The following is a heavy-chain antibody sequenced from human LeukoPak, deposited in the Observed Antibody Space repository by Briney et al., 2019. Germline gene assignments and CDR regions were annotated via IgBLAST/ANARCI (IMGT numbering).Heavy chain of an antibody. CDR3: ARVSDYVWGSYRSDI. V-gene: IGHV4-61*02. CDR2: IYTSGST. Sequence: SETPSLTCTVSGGSISSGSYYWSWIRQPAGKGLEWIGRIYTSGSTNYNPSLKSRVTISVDTSKNQFSLKLSSVTAADTAVYYCARVSDYVWGSYRSDIWGQGTMVTVSS. J-gene: IGHJ3*02. D-gene: IGHD3-16*02. CDR1: GGSISSGSYY.